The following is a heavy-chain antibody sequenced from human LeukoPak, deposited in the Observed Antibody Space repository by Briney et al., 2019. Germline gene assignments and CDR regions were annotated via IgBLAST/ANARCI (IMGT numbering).Heavy chain of an antibody. Sequence: ASVKVSCKASGYTFTSYGISWVRQAPGQGLEWMGWISAYNGNTNYAQKLQGRVTMTTDTSTSTAYMELRSLRTDDTAVYYCARGSSGYYFNWFDPWGQGTLVTVSS. CDR2: ISAYNGNT. CDR1: GYTFTSYG. CDR3: ARGSSGYYFNWFDP. D-gene: IGHD3-22*01. V-gene: IGHV1-18*01. J-gene: IGHJ5*02.